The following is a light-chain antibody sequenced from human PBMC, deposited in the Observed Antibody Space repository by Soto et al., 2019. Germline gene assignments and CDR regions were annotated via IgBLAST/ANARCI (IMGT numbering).Light chain of an antibody. Sequence: DIQMTQSPSTLSASVGDRITITCRASQSISSWLAWYQQKPGKAPKVLIYDASRLESGVPSRFSGSASGTEFTLTISSLQPDDFATYYCQQYSTYSGAFGQGTKAEIK. J-gene: IGKJ1*01. V-gene: IGKV1-5*01. CDR1: QSISSW. CDR3: QQYSTYSGA. CDR2: DAS.